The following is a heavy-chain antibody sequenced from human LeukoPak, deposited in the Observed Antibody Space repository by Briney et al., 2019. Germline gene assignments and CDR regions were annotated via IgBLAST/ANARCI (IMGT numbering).Heavy chain of an antibody. CDR1: GFTFSSYL. CDR2: IKQDGSEK. V-gene: IGHV3-7*01. D-gene: IGHD6-13*01. J-gene: IGHJ3*02. CDR3: ARVRGLRIAAAGTDAFDI. Sequence: GGSLRLSCAASGFTFSSYLMSWVRQAPGKGLEWVANIKQDGSEKYYVDSVKGRFTISRDNAKNSLYLQMNSLRAEDTAVYYCARVRGLRIAAAGTDAFDIWGQGTMVTVSS.